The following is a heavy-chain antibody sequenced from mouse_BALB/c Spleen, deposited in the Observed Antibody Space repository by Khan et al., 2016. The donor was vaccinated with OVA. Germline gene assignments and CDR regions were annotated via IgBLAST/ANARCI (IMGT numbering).Heavy chain of an antibody. D-gene: IGHD6-1*01. CDR3: ARVITRDY. CDR1: GYTFTSYW. Sequence: QVQLQQSGAELVKPGTSVKLSCKASGYTFTSYWMQWVKKRPGKGLEWIGEINPSNGRPNYNEKFKSKATLNEDKSSSTAYMQLSSPTSEDSAVYYCARVITRDYWGQGTTLTVSS. V-gene: IGHV1S81*02. J-gene: IGHJ2*01. CDR2: INPSNGRP.